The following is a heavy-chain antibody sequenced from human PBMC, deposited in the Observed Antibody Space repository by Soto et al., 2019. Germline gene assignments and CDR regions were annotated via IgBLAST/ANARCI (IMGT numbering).Heavy chain of an antibody. CDR1: GFTFSSYG. Sequence: QVQLVESGGGVVQPGRSLRLSCAASGFTFSSYGMHWVRQAPGKGLEWLAVISYDGTIQYYADSIKGRFTISRDNSKNTLFLQMNSLRPEDTAVYFCAKSRVGSSWYEGDYWGQGTLVTVSS. CDR3: AKSRVGSSWYEGDY. J-gene: IGHJ4*02. CDR2: ISYDGTIQ. D-gene: IGHD6-13*01. V-gene: IGHV3-30*18.